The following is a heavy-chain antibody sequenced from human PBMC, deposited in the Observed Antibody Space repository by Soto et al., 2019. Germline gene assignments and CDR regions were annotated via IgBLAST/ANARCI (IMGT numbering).Heavy chain of an antibody. J-gene: IGHJ4*02. CDR2: IDPSDSQT. Sequence: DSLTISLKGSGYSFAGYWITLVRQKPGKGLEWMGRIDPSDSQTYYSPSFRGHVTISVTKSITTVFLQWSSLRASDTAMYYCARQIYDSDTGPNFQYYFDSWGQGTPVTVS. D-gene: IGHD3-22*01. CDR3: ARQIYDSDTGPNFQYYFDS. V-gene: IGHV5-10-1*01. CDR1: GYSFAGYW.